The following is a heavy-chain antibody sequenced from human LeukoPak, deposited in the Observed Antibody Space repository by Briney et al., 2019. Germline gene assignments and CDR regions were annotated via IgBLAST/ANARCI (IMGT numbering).Heavy chain of an antibody. CDR3: ARVPTTTIRARWFDP. Sequence: GGSLRLSCAASGFTFSSYWMHWVRQAPGKGLVWVSRINTDGSSTSYADSVKGRFTISRDNAKNTLYLQMNSLRAEDTAVYYCARVPTTTIRARWFDPWGQGTLVTVSS. CDR2: INTDGSST. D-gene: IGHD1-1*01. V-gene: IGHV3-74*01. J-gene: IGHJ5*02. CDR1: GFTFSSYW.